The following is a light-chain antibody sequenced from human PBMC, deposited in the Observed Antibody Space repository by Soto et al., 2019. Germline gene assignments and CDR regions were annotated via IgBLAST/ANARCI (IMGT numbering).Light chain of an antibody. CDR3: ALWDDSLHNWV. Sequence: QAVVTQPPSVSGAPGQRVTISCTGSSSNIGAGYDVHWYQQLPGTAPKLLIYGNSNRPSGVPDRFSGSKSGTSASLAITGLQAEDEADYYCALWDDSLHNWVFGGGTKVTVL. J-gene: IGLJ3*02. CDR1: SSNIGAGYD. CDR2: GNS. V-gene: IGLV1-40*01.